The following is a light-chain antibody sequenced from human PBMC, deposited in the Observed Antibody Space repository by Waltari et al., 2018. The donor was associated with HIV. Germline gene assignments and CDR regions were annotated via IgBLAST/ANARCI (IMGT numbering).Light chain of an antibody. J-gene: IGLJ2*01. V-gene: IGLV1-44*01. CDR3: AAWDDSLNGHVV. Sequence: QSVLTQPPSASGTPGQRVTISCSGSSSTIGSTTVNWYQQLPGTAPKLLIYSNNQRPSGVPDRFSGSKSGTSASLAISGLQSEDEADYYCAAWDDSLNGHVVFGGGTKLTVL. CDR1: SSTIGSTT. CDR2: SNN.